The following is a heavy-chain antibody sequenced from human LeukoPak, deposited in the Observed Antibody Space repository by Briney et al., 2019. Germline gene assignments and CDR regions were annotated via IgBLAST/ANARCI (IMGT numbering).Heavy chain of an antibody. Sequence: PSETLSLTCTVSGDSISRGSFYWSWTRQPAGKGLEWIGSIHTSGSTSYSPSLKSRVTMSIDTSKNQFSLKLNSVTATDTAVYYCARGAGTRSGTFDIWGQGTMVTVSS. V-gene: IGHV4-61*02. J-gene: IGHJ3*02. CDR1: GDSISRGSFY. D-gene: IGHD1/OR15-1a*01. CDR2: IHTSGST. CDR3: ARGAGTRSGTFDI.